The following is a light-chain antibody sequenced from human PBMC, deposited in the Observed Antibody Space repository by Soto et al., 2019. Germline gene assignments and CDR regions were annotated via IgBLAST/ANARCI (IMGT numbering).Light chain of an antibody. Sequence: QSALTQPASVSGSPGQSITISCTGTSSDVGGYNYVSWYQQHPGKAPKLIIYEVSNRPSGVSNRFSGSKSGNTASLTISGLQAEDEADYYCSSYTTSSTWVFGGGTKQTVL. V-gene: IGLV2-14*01. CDR2: EVS. CDR3: SSYTTSSTWV. CDR1: SSDVGGYNY. J-gene: IGLJ3*02.